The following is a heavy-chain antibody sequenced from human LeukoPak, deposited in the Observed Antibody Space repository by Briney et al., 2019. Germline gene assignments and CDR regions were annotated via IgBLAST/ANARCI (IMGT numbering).Heavy chain of an antibody. Sequence: ASVKVSCKASGYTFTGYYMHWVRQAPGQGLEWMGWINPNSGGTNYAQKFQGRVTMTRDASISTAYMELNRLRSDDTAVYYCARDRDYGSGIFDYWGQGTLVTVSS. CDR1: GYTFTGYY. CDR2: INPNSGGT. D-gene: IGHD3-10*01. CDR3: ARDRDYGSGIFDY. J-gene: IGHJ4*02. V-gene: IGHV1-2*02.